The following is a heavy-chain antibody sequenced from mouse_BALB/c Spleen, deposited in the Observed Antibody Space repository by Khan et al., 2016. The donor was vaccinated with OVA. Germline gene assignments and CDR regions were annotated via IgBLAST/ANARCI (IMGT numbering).Heavy chain of an antibody. V-gene: IGHV2-9*02. CDR2: IWAGGST. CDR1: GFSITSNG. CDR3: ARAYGNNYWYFDV. D-gene: IGHD1-1*01. Sequence: QVQLKESGPGLVAPSQSLSITCTVSGFSITSNGVHWVRQPPGKGLEWLGVIWAGGSTNYNSALMSRLSISKDNSTSQVFLTMNSLQTDDTAMYYCARAYGNNYWYFDVWGAGTTVTVSS. J-gene: IGHJ1*01.